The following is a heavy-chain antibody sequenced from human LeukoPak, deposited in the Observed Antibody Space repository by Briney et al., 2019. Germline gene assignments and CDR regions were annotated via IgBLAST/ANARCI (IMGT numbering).Heavy chain of an antibody. D-gene: IGHD7-27*01. Sequence: GASVKVSCKASGYTFTDYYLHWVRQAPGQGLEWMGWINPNSGGTKYTQNFQGRVTMTRDSSISTAYMELSRLRSDDTAVYYCARGRSWGSFYFDYWGQGTLVTVSS. J-gene: IGHJ4*02. V-gene: IGHV1-2*02. CDR2: INPNSGGT. CDR1: GYTFTDYY. CDR3: ARGRSWGSFYFDY.